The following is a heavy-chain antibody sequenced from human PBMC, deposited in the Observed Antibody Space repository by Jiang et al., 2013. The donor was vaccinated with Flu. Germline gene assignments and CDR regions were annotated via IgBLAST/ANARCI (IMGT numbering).Heavy chain of an antibody. CDR2: VSFDRSNI. CDR3: ARDPSGYAFDY. CDR1: GFTFGSYG. Sequence: VQLVESGGGVVQPGGSLRLSCAASGFTFGSYGMHWVRQAPGKGPEWVALVSFDRSNIYYADSVKGRFTVSRDNPKKTLYLEMNSLRADDTAVYYCARDPSGYAFDYWGQGTLVTVSS. J-gene: IGHJ4*02. D-gene: IGHD5-12*01. V-gene: IGHV3-33*05.